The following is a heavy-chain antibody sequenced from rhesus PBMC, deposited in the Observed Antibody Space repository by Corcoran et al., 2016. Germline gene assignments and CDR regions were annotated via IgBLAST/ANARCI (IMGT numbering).Heavy chain of an antibody. D-gene: IGHD4-29*01. Sequence: QLQLQESGPGLVKPSETLSVTCAVSGGSISSSYWSWIRQAPGKGLEWIGYIFGSGSSTNYHPSLKSRVTLSVDTSKNQLSLKLSSVTAADTAVYYCARGTVYYGLDSWGQGVVVTVSS. V-gene: IGHV4-169*01. CDR3: ARGTVYYGLDS. CDR2: IFGSGSST. J-gene: IGHJ6*01. CDR1: GGSISSSY.